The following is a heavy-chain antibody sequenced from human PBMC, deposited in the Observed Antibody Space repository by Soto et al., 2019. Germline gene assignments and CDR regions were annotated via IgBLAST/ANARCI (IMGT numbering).Heavy chain of an antibody. CDR2: VSGSGGST. Sequence: GGSLRLSCAASGFTFRFTFSSYAMSWVRQAPGKRLEWVSAVSGSGGSTYYADSVKGRFTISRDNSENTVYLQLNSLRAEDTAVYYCTKDSHWGIISPTHDHWGQGTQVTVSS. J-gene: IGHJ4*02. D-gene: IGHD3-16*01. CDR1: GFTFRFTFSSYA. CDR3: TKDSHWGIISPTHDH. V-gene: IGHV3-23*01.